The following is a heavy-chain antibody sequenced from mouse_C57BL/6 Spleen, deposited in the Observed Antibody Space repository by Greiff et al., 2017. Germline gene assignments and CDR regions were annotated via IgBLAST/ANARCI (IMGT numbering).Heavy chain of an antibody. CDR1: GFSLTSYG. D-gene: IGHD1-1*01. Sequence: VMLVESGPGLVQPSQSLSITCTVSGFSLTSYGVHWVRQSPGKGLEWLGVIWSGGSTDYNAAFISRLSISKDNSKSQVFFKMNSLQADDTAIYYCARIYYYGSSHLDYWGQGTSVTVSS. V-gene: IGHV2-2*01. CDR2: IWSGGST. CDR3: ARIYYYGSSHLDY. J-gene: IGHJ4*01.